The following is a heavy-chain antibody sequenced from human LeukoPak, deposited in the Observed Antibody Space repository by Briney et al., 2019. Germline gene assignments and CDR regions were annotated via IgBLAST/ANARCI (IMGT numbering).Heavy chain of an antibody. CDR2: VSGRGTTT. J-gene: IGHJ4*02. D-gene: IGHD3-3*01. CDR3: ARNVLRLLEWLSY. Sequence: PGGSLRLSCTASGFLFNSYAMTWVRQAPGKGLEWVSTVSGRGTTTYYADSVKGRFTISRDNSKGTMYLQLNSLRAEDTAVYYCARNVLRLLEWLSYWGQGTLVTVSS. CDR1: GFLFNSYA. V-gene: IGHV3-23*01.